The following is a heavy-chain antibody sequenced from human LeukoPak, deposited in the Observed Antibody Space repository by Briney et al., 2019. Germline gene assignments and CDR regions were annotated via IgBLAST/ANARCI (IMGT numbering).Heavy chain of an antibody. Sequence: KASDTLSLTCAVSGYSISSSNWWGWIRQPPGKGLDGIGYIYYSGSTYYNPSLESRVTMSLDTSKNQISLNLSSVTAVDTAVYYCARAGPTTAVDAFDIWGLGTKVTISS. CDR2: IYYSGST. D-gene: IGHD1-26*01. J-gene: IGHJ3*02. CDR3: ARAGPTTAVDAFDI. V-gene: IGHV4-28*03. CDR1: GYSISSSNW.